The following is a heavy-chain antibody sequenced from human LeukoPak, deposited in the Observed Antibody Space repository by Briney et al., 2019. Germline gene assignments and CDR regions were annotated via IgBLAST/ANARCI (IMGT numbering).Heavy chain of an antibody. CDR2: ISAYNGNT. CDR1: GYTFTSYG. J-gene: IGHJ4*02. D-gene: IGHD3-10*01. V-gene: IGHV1-18*01. CDR3: ARVSYGSGSYYSDY. Sequence: ASVKVSSKASGYTFTSYGISWVRQAPGQGLEWMGWISAYNGNTNYAQKLQGRVTMTTDTSTSTAYMELRSLRSDDTAVYYCARVSYGSGSYYSDYWGQGTLVTVSS.